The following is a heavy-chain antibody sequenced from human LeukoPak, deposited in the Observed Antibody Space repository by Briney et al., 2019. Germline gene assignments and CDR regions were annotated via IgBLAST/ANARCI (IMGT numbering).Heavy chain of an antibody. CDR1: GYTFTSYY. CDR3: ARDPRPSYDSSDYYYPGDY. J-gene: IGHJ4*02. D-gene: IGHD3-22*01. CDR2: INPSGGST. V-gene: IGHV1-46*01. Sequence: ASVKVSCKASGYTFTSYYMHWVRQAPGQGLEWMAIINPSGGSTNYAQKLQGRVTMTRDTSTSTVYMELTSLRSEDTAVYYCARDPRPSYDSSDYYYPGDYWGQGTLVTVSS.